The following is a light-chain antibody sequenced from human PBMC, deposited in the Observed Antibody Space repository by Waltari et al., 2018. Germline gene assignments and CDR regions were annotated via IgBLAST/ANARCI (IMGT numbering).Light chain of an antibody. CDR1: SSNIGANYN. CDR2: DNT. CDR3: QSYDTSLSAWV. J-gene: IGLJ3*02. Sequence: QSVLTQPPSVSGAPGQRVTISCSGSSSNIGANYNVYWYQQLPGTAPKLFIYDNTNRPSGVPDRFSGSQSGTSASRAITGLQTEDEADYYCQSYDTSLSAWVFGGGTKLTVL. V-gene: IGLV1-40*01.